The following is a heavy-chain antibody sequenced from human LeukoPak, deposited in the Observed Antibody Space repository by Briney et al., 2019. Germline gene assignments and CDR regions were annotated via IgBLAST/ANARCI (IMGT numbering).Heavy chain of an antibody. Sequence: ASVKVSCKASGYTFTRYAITWVRQAPGQGLEWMGWISVYNGHTNYAQKLQARGTITTDKSTSTAYMELRSLRSDDTAVYYCARESDYYDSSGYYDYWGQGTLVTVSS. J-gene: IGHJ4*02. CDR3: ARESDYYDSSGYYDY. V-gene: IGHV1-18*01. D-gene: IGHD3-22*01. CDR1: GYTFTRYA. CDR2: ISVYNGHT.